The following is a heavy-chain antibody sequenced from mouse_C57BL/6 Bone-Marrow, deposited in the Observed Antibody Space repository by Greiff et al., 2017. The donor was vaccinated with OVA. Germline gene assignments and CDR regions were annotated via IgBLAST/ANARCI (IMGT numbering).Heavy chain of an antibody. D-gene: IGHD2-4*01. Sequence: QVQLQQPGAELVKPGASVKLSCKASGYTFTSYWMHWVKQRPGQGLEWIGMIHPNSGSTNYNEKFKSKATLTVDKSSSTAYMQLSRLTSEDSAVYYGARDRDYGYYYAMDYWGQGTSVTVSS. CDR3: ARDRDYGYYYAMDY. V-gene: IGHV1-64*01. CDR2: IHPNSGST. CDR1: GYTFTSYW. J-gene: IGHJ4*01.